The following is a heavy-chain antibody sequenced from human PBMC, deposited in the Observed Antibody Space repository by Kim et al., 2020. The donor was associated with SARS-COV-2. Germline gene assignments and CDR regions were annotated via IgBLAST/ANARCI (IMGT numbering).Heavy chain of an antibody. D-gene: IGHD3-9*01. CDR3: ARGGGYDILTGYYLDY. J-gene: IGHJ4*02. V-gene: IGHV3-30*07. Sequence: SVKGRFTNSRDNSKNTLYLQMNSLRAEDTAVYYCARGGGYDILTGYYLDYWGQGTLVTVSS.